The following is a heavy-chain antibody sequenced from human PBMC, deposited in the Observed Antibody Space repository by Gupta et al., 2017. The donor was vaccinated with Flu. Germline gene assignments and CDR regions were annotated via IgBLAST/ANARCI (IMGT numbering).Heavy chain of an antibody. CDR1: GFSLSTSGVG. CDR3: AHTFRRGSMVRQAFDY. V-gene: IGHV2-5*01. CDR2: IYWNDDK. Sequence: QITLKDSGPTLVKPTQTLTLTCTFSGFSLSTSGVGVGWIRQPPGKALEWLALIYWNDDKRYSPSLKSRLTITKDTSKNQVVLTMTNMDPVDTATYYCAHTFRRGSMVRQAFDYWGQGTLVTVSS. D-gene: IGHD3-10*01. J-gene: IGHJ4*02.